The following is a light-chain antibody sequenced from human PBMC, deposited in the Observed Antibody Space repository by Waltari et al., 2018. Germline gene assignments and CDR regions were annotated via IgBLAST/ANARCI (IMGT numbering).Light chain of an antibody. CDR1: SSDVGTYDY. J-gene: IGLJ2*01. CDR3: SSYTGSSTLVI. Sequence: QSALTQPASVSGSPGQSITISCTGSSSDVGTYDYVSWYQHPPGKAPKPIIFGVSNRPSGVANRVSGSKSGNTASLTISGVQAEDEADYYCSSYTGSSTLVIFGGGTKLTVL. CDR2: GVS. V-gene: IGLV2-14*01.